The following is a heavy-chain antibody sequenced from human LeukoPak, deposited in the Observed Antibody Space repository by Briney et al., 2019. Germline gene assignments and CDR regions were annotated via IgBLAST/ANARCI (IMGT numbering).Heavy chain of an antibody. CDR3: AKEVTMVRGASHFDY. Sequence: GGTLRLSCAASGFTFSSYGMSWVRQAPGKGLEWVSAISGSGGSTYYADSVKGRFTISRDNSKNTLYLQMNSLRAEDTAVYYCAKEVTMVRGASHFDYWGQGTLVTVSS. CDR1: GFTFSSYG. V-gene: IGHV3-23*01. D-gene: IGHD3-10*01. CDR2: ISGSGGST. J-gene: IGHJ4*02.